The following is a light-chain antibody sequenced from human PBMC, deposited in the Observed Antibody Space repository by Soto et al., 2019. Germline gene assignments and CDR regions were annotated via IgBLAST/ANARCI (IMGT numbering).Light chain of an antibody. CDR1: QRVSRH. V-gene: IGKV3-15*01. CDR2: GAS. Sequence: IVMTTSPSTMSVSPGERATLYCRSLQRVSRHLAWYQQTPGQAPRLLIYGASTRATRIPPRLICSESGTDFTLTTSSLQSEEFAGYYCQQYNNWPPSLTFGGGTKVDI. J-gene: IGKJ4*02. CDR3: QQYNNWPPSLT.